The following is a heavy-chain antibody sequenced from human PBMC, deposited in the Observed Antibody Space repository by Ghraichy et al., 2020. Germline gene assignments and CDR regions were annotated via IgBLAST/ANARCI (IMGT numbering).Heavy chain of an antibody. CDR2: INTNSGRT. D-gene: IGHD5-12*01. CDR1: GYTFSDYY. V-gene: IGHV1-2*02. CDR3: ARELRATAGPIDY. Sequence: ASVKVSCKASGYTFSDYYVHWVRQAPGQGLEWMGWINTNSGRTNYAQNFQGRVTMTRDTSISTAYMELSRLRSDDTAVFYCARELRATAGPIDYWGQGTMVTVSS. J-gene: IGHJ4*02.